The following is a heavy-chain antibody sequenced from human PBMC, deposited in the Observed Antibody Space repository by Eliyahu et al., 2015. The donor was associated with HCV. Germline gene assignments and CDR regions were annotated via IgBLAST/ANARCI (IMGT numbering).Heavy chain of an antibody. CDR2: INHSGST. Sequence: QVQLQQWGAGLLKPSETLSLTCAVYGGSFSGYYWSWIRQPPGKGLEWIGEINHSGSTNYNPSLKSRVTISVDTSKNQFSLKLSSVTAADTAVYYCARGRSEADEVAVAGTSDYWGQGTLVTVSS. CDR1: GGSFSGYY. D-gene: IGHD6-19*01. CDR3: ARGRSEADEVAVAGTSDY. J-gene: IGHJ4*02. V-gene: IGHV4-34*01.